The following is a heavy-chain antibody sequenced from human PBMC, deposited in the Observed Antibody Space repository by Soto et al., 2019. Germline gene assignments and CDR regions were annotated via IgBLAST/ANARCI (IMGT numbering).Heavy chain of an antibody. D-gene: IGHD3-10*01. Sequence: SETLSLTCAVYGGSFSGYYWSWIRQPPGKGLEWIGEINHSGSTNYNPSLKSRVTISVDTSKNQFSLKLSSVTAADTAVYYCARSRKFTYYYGSGSYSGWWFDPWGQGTLVTVSS. CDR1: GGSFSGYY. CDR2: INHSGST. J-gene: IGHJ5*02. V-gene: IGHV4-34*01. CDR3: ARSRKFTYYYGSGSYSGWWFDP.